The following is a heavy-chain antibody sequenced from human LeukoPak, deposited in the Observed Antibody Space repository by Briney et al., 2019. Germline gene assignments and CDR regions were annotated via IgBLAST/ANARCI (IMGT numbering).Heavy chain of an antibody. CDR2: IIPILGIA. J-gene: IGHJ6*02. Sequence: GASVKVSCKASGGTFSSYAISWVRQAPGQELEWMGRIIPILGIANYAQKFQGRVTITADKSTSTAYMELNSLRSEDTAVYYCARDYGIAVAGTYYYYYGMDVWGQGTTVTVPS. CDR3: ARDYGIAVAGTYYYYYGMDV. CDR1: GGTFSSYA. D-gene: IGHD6-19*01. V-gene: IGHV1-69*04.